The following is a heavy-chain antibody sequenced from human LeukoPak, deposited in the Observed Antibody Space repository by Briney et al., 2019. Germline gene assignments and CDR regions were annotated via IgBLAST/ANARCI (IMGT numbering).Heavy chain of an antibody. Sequence: PGGSLRLSCAASGFTFSSYSMNWVRQAPGKGLEWVSFISSSSRYIYYADSVTGRFTISRDNAKNSLYLQMNSLRAEDTAVYYCARDLPPNEVVPAFFGYWGQGTLVTVSS. V-gene: IGHV3-21*01. J-gene: IGHJ4*02. CDR1: GFTFSSYS. CDR3: ARDLPPNEVVPAFFGY. CDR2: ISSSSRYI. D-gene: IGHD2-2*01.